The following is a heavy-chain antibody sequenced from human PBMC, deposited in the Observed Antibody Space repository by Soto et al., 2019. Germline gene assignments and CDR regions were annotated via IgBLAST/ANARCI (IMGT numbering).Heavy chain of an antibody. CDR3: ASGHDAYKVRY. V-gene: IGHV4-31*01. D-gene: IGHD1-1*01. CDR2: IYYTGNT. CDR1: GGSISSGGTGSY. J-gene: IGHJ4*02. Sequence: QVQLQESGPGLVKPSQTLSLTCTVSGGSISSGGTGSYWTWIRQLPGKGLEWIGYIYYTGNTYYHXSXKXXPTTSIDTSENQFSLKLTSVTAADTAVYFCASGHDAYKVRYWGQGTLVTVSS.